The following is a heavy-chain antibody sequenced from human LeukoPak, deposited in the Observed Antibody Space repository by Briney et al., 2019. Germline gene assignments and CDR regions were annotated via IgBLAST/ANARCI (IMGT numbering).Heavy chain of an antibody. CDR2: ISSSSSYI. CDR3: ARADSSGWHLDY. J-gene: IGHJ4*02. D-gene: IGHD6-19*01. V-gene: IGHV3-21*01. CDR1: GFTFSSYS. Sequence: PGGSLRLSCVASGFTFSSYSMNWVRQAPGRGLEWVSSISSSSSYIYYADSVKGRFTISRDNAKNSLYLQMNSLRAEDTAVYYCARADSSGWHLDYWGQGTLVTVSS.